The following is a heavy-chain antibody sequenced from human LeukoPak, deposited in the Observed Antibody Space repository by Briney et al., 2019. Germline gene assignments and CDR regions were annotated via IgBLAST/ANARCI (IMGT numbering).Heavy chain of an antibody. CDR1: GFTVSSNY. V-gene: IGHV3-23*01. J-gene: IGHJ1*01. D-gene: IGHD3-16*02. Sequence: GGSLRLSCAASGFTVSSNYMSWVRQAPGKGLEWVSAISGSGGSTYYADSVKGRFTISRDNSKNTLYLQMNSLRAEDTAVYYCAKDRRITFGGVISSPEYFQHWGQGTLVTVSS. CDR2: ISGSGGST. CDR3: AKDRRITFGGVISSPEYFQH.